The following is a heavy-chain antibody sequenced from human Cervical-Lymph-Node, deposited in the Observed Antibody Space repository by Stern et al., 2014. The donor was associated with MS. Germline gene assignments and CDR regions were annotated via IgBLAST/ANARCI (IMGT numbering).Heavy chain of an antibody. CDR2: IIPCFGTA. CDR3: VRDQAGVAVY. Sequence: QVQLGQSGAEVKKPGSSMKVSCKASTDTFSNIDISWVRQAPGQGLEWLGGIIPCFGTANYARKVQDRLRITADVSTSAVTMELSSLRSEDTAVYYCVRDQAGVAVYWGQGSLVTVSS. J-gene: IGHJ4*02. V-gene: IGHV1-69*01. D-gene: IGHD6-19*01. CDR1: TDTFSNID.